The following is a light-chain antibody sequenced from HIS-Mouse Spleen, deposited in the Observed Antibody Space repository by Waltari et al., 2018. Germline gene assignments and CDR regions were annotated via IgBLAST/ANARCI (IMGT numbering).Light chain of an antibody. CDR2: KAS. J-gene: IGKJ2*01. CDR3: QQYNSYPYT. V-gene: IGKV1-5*03. Sequence: DIQMTQSPSTLSASVGDRVTITCRASQSISSWLAWYQQKPGKAPKLLIYKASSVESGVPSRFSGSGSGTEFALTISSLQPDDCATYYCQQYNSYPYTFGQGTKLEIK. CDR1: QSISSW.